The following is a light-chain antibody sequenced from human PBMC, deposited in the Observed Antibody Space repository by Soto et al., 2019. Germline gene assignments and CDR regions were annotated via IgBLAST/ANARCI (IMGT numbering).Light chain of an antibody. J-gene: IGKJ2*01. CDR2: GAI. CDR3: QQYGSSPPS. Sequence: EIVLTQSPGTLSLSPGERVTLSCRASESVSSGYVGWYQQKPGQAPRLVIFGAIGRAPGIQDRFRGSGSGTDFTLTISSLEPEDFAVYYCQQYGSSPPSFGQGTKLEIK. CDR1: ESVSSGY. V-gene: IGKV3-20*01.